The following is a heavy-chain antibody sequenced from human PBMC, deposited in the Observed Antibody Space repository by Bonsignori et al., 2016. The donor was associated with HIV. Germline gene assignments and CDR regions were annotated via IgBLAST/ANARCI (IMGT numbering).Heavy chain of an antibody. CDR3: AKGAIVVVPVVYYFDY. V-gene: IGHV3-23*01. CDR2: ISGSGGST. J-gene: IGHJ4*02. Sequence: WIRQPPGKGLEWVSSISGSGGSTYYADSVKGRFTISRDNSKNTLYLQMNSLRAEDTAVYYCAKGAIVVVPVVYYFDYWGQGTLVTVSS. D-gene: IGHD2-2*01.